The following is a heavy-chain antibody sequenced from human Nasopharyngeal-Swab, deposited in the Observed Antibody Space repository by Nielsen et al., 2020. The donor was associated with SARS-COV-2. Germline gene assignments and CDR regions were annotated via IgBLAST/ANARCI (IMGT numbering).Heavy chain of an antibody. CDR3: ARHFRCGDV. CDR2: IYYTGST. D-gene: IGHD3-10*01. Sequence: SETLSLTCTVSGGSISPYYWGWIRQPPGKGLEWIGYIYYTGSTNYNPSLKSRVTISVDRSKNQFSLKLSSVTAADTAVYYCARHFRCGDVWGKGSTVTVSS. J-gene: IGHJ6*04. CDR1: GGSISPYY. V-gene: IGHV4-59*08.